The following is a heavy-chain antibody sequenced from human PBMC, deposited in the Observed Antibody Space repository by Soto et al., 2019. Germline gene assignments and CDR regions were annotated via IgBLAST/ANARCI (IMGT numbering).Heavy chain of an antibody. D-gene: IGHD4-4*01. CDR1: GYTFTSYA. V-gene: IGHV1-3*05. CDR2: INAGHGNT. Sequence: QVQLVQSGAEEKKPGASVKVSCKASGYTFTSYAMHWVRQAPGQRLEWMGWINAGHGNTKYSQKFQGRVTITRDTSASTAYMELSSLRSEDTAVYYCARLNGFDYRGSWFDPWGQGTLVTVSS. J-gene: IGHJ5*02. CDR3: ARLNGFDYRGSWFDP.